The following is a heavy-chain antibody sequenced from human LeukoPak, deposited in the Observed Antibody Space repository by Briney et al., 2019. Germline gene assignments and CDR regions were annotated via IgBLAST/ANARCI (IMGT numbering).Heavy chain of an antibody. J-gene: IGHJ4*02. CDR1: GGSFSGYY. D-gene: IGHD6-13*01. V-gene: IGHV4-34*01. CDR2: INHSGST. Sequence: SETLSLTCAVYGGSFSGYYWSWIRQPPGKGLEWIGEINHSGSTNYNPPLKSRVTISVDTSKNQFSLKLSSVTAADTAVYYCARDGQQLPFDYWGQGTLVTVSS. CDR3: ARDGQQLPFDY.